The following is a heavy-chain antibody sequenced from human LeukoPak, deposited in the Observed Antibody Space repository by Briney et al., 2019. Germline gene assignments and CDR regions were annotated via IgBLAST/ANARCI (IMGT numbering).Heavy chain of an antibody. D-gene: IGHD6-13*01. Sequence: SETLSLTCAVSGGSISSGNWWSWVRQPPGKGLEWIGEIYHSGSTNYNPSLKSRVTISVDKSKNQFSLKLSSVTAADTAVYYCARREAAGSFDYWGQGILVTVSS. V-gene: IGHV4-4*02. CDR2: IYHSGST. CDR3: ARREAAGSFDY. CDR1: GGSISSGNW. J-gene: IGHJ4*02.